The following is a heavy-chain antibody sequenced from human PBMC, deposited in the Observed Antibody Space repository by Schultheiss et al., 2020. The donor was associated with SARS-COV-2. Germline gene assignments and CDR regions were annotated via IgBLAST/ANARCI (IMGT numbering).Heavy chain of an antibody. CDR2: IYYSGST. V-gene: IGHV4-59*12. Sequence: SETLSLTCAVYGGSFSGYYWSWIRQPPGKGLEWIGYIYYSGSTNYNPSLKSRVTISVDTSKNQFSLKLSSVTAADTAVYYCARDLWGPPPDYWGQGTLVTVSS. J-gene: IGHJ4*02. CDR1: GGSFSGYY. CDR3: ARDLWGPPPDY. D-gene: IGHD7-27*01.